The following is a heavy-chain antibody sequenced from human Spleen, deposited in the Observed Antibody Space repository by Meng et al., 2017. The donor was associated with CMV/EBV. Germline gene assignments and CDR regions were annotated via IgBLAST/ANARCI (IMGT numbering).Heavy chain of an antibody. V-gene: IGHV3-21*01. CDR2: ISASGSYI. D-gene: IGHD3-10*01. J-gene: IGHJ4*01. CDR3: ARLSGFQKLQALDY. CDR1: GFAFSVST. Sequence: GESLRLSCSASGFAFSVSTMNWVRQAPGKGLACISSISASGSYIYSADSLKSRFTISRDNAKNSLYLQMDSLTADDSGVYYCARLSGFQKLQALDYWGHGTLVTVSS.